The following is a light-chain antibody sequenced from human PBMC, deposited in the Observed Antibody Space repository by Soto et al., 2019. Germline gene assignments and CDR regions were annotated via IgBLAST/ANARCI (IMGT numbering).Light chain of an antibody. CDR1: QGVSSW. V-gene: IGKV1-12*01. Sequence: DSQMTQSPSSVSASVGDRVTITGRASQGVSSWLAWYQQKPGKAPKLLIYAASTLQSGVPSRFSGSGSWTDFTLTITSLQPEDFATYYCQQANTFPRTFGQGTRLEIK. J-gene: IGKJ5*01. CDR3: QQANTFPRT. CDR2: AAS.